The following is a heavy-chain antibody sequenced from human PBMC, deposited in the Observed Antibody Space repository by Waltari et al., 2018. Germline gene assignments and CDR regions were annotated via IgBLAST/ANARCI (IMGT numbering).Heavy chain of an antibody. D-gene: IGHD5-12*01. J-gene: IGHJ4*02. CDR3: VKYSGFDYFFDY. CDR2: ISKDGSNK. Sequence: QFQLVESGGGVVQPGRSLRLSCAASGFIFGNCNMHWVRQTPGQGLQWVAGISKDGSNKDYADSVKSRFTVSRDNSNNTLYLQINSLRADDTGIYFCVKYSGFDYFFDYWGQGTLVTVSS. V-gene: IGHV3-30*18. CDR1: GFIFGNCN.